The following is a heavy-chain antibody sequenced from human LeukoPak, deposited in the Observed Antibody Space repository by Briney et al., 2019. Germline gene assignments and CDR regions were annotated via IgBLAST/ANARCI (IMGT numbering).Heavy chain of an antibody. J-gene: IGHJ4*02. CDR3: GRAPGSLVSIAARPYYFDY. CDR2: INGAGGAT. D-gene: IGHD6-6*01. CDR1: GFTFSSNA. V-gene: IGHV3-23*01. Sequence: AGSLRLSCAASGFTFSSNAMTWVRPAPGLELVGGSIINGAGGATYYEDSVKGRFAISRDNSKNTLYLEINSLRVEDAALYYCGRAPGSLVSIAARPYYFDYWGQGTLVTVSS.